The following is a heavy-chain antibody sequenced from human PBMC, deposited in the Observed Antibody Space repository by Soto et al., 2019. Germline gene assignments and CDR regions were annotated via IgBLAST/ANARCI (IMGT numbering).Heavy chain of an antibody. CDR1: GYIFTNYY. V-gene: IGHV1-46*01. J-gene: IGHJ3*02. Sequence: ASVKVSCKASGYIFTNYYIHWVRQAPGQGLEWMAIINPNGGNTNYAQEFQGRITMTRDTSTSTAYMGLSSLRSDDTAVYYCARDFGIVLMVYEYAFDIWGQGTMVTVSS. CDR2: INPNGGNT. D-gene: IGHD2-8*01. CDR3: ARDFGIVLMVYEYAFDI.